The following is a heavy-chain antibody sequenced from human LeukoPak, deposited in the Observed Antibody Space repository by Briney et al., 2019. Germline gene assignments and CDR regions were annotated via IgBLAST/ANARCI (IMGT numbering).Heavy chain of an antibody. V-gene: IGHV4-34*01. J-gene: IGHJ6*02. CDR2: INHSGST. D-gene: IGHD3-10*01. CDR1: GGSFSGYF. Sequence: PSETLSLTCAVYGGSFSGYFWSWIRQPPGKGLEWIGEINHSGSTNYNPSLKSRVTISVDTSKNQFSLKLSSVTAADTAVYYCARVSLYYGSGTYSYYYGMDVWGQGTMVTVSS. CDR3: ARVSLYYGSGTYSYYYGMDV.